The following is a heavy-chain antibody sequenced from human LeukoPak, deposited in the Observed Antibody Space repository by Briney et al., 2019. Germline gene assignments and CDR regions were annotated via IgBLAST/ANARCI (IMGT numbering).Heavy chain of an antibody. D-gene: IGHD3-10*01. CDR1: GFTVSSNY. CDR2: IYSGGST. Sequence: GGSLRLSCAASGFTVSSNYMSWVRQAPGKGLEWVSVIYSGGSTYYADSVKGRFTISRDNSKNTLYLQMNSLRAEDTAVYYCARDCYVSGTYFHDYWGQGTLVTVSS. CDR3: ARDCYVSGTYFHDY. J-gene: IGHJ4*02. V-gene: IGHV3-53*01.